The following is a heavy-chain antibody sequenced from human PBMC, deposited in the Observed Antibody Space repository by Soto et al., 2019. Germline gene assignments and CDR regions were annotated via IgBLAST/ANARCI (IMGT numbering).Heavy chain of an antibody. CDR2: ITDSGYIA. J-gene: IGHJ4*02. Sequence: EMQLLESGGASVQPGGSLRLSCAASGFSFGTFVMTWFRQAPGGGLEWVASITDSGYIASYAETVEGRFTVSRDNSKNKLHLQMNDLRAEDTATYYCAKNGQWLATPPEAWGQGTLVTVSS. V-gene: IGHV3-23*01. CDR3: AKNGQWLATPPEA. CDR1: GFSFGTFV. D-gene: IGHD6-19*01.